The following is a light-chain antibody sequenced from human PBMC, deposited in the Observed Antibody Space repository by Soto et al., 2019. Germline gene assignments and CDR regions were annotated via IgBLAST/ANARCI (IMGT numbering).Light chain of an antibody. CDR3: QQRIDWLLT. CDR1: QSVNNY. J-gene: IGKJ4*01. CDR2: DAS. V-gene: IGKV3-11*01. Sequence: VVFPQSPATLSLTPGERATLSCRASQSVNNYLAWYQQTPGQSPRLLIYDASTRATGIPARFSGSGSGTDFTLTISSLEPEDFAVYYCQQRIDWLLTFGGGTKVDIK.